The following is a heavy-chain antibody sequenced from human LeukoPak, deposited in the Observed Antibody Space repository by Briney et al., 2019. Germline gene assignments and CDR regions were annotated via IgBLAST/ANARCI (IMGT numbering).Heavy chain of an antibody. J-gene: IGHJ4*02. V-gene: IGHV3-30*02. CDR1: GFDFSNNG. D-gene: IGHD6-19*01. CDR2: IRFDAANQ. Sequence: PGGSLRLSCGASGFDFSNNGMHWVRQAPGKGLEWVSFIRFDAANQYYADSVKGRFTISRDNPKKTLYLQMDSLRYEDTGIYHCAKDIAVSDSYFDYWGQGTLVTVSS. CDR3: AKDIAVSDSYFDY.